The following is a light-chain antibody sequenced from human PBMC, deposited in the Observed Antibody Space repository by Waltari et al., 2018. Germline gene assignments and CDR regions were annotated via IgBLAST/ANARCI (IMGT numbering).Light chain of an antibody. CDR2: GAS. CDR1: QSVSRAF. J-gene: IGKJ1*01. CDR3: QHYVRLPAT. V-gene: IGKV3-20*01. Sequence: EIVLTQSPGTLSLSPGERATLSSRASQSVSRAFAWYQQNPGQAPRLLISGASNRATGIPDRFSGSGSGTDFSLTISSLEPEDFAVYYCQHYVRLPATFGQGTKVEIK.